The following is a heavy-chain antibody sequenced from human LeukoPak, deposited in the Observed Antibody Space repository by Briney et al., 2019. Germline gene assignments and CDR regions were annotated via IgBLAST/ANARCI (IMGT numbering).Heavy chain of an antibody. CDR3: RESGPFSPFGH. J-gene: IGHJ4*02. CDR2: ISHSGTT. D-gene: IGHD1-26*01. CDR1: GGSIDITNY. Sequence: PGTLSLTCDVSGGSIDITNYWSWVRQAPGKGLEWIGEISHSGTTNYNPSLRSRVAMSLDRDNNQFSLSLRSVTAADTAVYCSRESGPFSPFGHWGQGILVTVTS. V-gene: IGHV4-4*01.